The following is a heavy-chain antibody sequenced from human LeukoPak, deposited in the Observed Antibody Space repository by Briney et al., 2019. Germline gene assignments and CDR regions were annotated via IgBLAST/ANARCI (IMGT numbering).Heavy chain of an antibody. D-gene: IGHD5-12*01. CDR1: GFTFSSYW. CDR3: ARDSHTGRLRLYYYYGMDV. J-gene: IGHJ6*02. V-gene: IGHV3-7*01. CDR2: INHNGNVN. Sequence: PGGSLRLSCAASGFTFSSYWMNWARQAPGKGLEWVASINHNGNVNYYVDSVKGRFTISRDNAKNSLYLQMNSLRAEDTAVYYCARDSHTGRLRLYYYYGMDVWGQGTTVTVSS.